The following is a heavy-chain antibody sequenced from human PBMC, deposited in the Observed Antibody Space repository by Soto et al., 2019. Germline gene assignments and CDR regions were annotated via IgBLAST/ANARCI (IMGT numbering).Heavy chain of an antibody. V-gene: IGHV3-23*01. J-gene: IGHJ4*02. CDR1: GFTFSNYA. D-gene: IGHD6-13*01. CDR2: ISGSGGSK. CDR3: AKDQGRSWYEIDY. Sequence: EVQLLESGGGLVQPGGSLRLSCAASGFTFSNYAVTWVRQAPGKGLEWVSTISGSGGSKFYADSVKGRFTISRDNSKNTLYVQSHSLRAEDTAVYSCAKDQGRSWYEIDYWGQGTLVTVSS.